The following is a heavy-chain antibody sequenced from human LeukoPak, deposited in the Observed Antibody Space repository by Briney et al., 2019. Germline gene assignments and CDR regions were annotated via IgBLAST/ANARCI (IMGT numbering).Heavy chain of an antibody. CDR2: IKGNNDGGTT. CDR1: GFTLNNAW. J-gene: IGHJ4*02. D-gene: IGHD6-6*01. Sequence: GGSLRLSCVASGFTLNNAWMSWVRQAPGKGLEWVGHIKGNNDGGTTDHAPPVKGRFTISRDDSKNTLSLQMNSLRPEDTAVFYCAKAVHSSSSWQIDYWGQGTLVTVSS. V-gene: IGHV3-15*01. CDR3: AKAVHSSSSWQIDY.